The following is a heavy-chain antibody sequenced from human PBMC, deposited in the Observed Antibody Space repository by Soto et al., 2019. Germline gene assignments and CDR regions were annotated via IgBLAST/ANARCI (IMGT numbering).Heavy chain of an antibody. V-gene: IGHV1-3*01. D-gene: IGHD3-10*01. J-gene: IGHJ4*02. CDR3: AREVPGVTSFDY. Sequence: QVQLVQSGPEMMQPGASVKVSCKASGYASLSYAMHWVRQVHGQVYEWLGWINAGVDGTMYSERFQGRVRITRDTSANTVYMELNALTSEDTAVYYCAREVPGVTSFDYWDQGTLVIVSS. CDR1: GYASLSYA. CDR2: INAGVDGT.